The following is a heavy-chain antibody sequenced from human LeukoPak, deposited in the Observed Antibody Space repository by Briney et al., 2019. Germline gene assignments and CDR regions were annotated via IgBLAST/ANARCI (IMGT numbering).Heavy chain of an antibody. D-gene: IGHD5-18*01. Sequence: ASVKVSCKASGYTFSSYGITWVRQAPGQGLEWMGWISAYNGNRNFAQKFQGRVTMTTDTSTSTVYMELSSLRSEDTAMYYCARALPHRRLMDTTMEQHWFDPWGQGTLVTVSS. J-gene: IGHJ5*02. V-gene: IGHV1-18*01. CDR1: GYTFSSYG. CDR3: ARALPHRRLMDTTMEQHWFDP. CDR2: ISAYNGNR.